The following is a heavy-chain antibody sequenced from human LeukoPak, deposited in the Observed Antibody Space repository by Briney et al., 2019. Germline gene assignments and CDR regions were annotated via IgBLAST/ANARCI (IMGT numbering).Heavy chain of an antibody. CDR1: GGSIGPYY. V-gene: IGHV4-4*07. CDR3: ARDPGLDY. Sequence: SETLSLTCIISGGSIGPYYWSWIRQAAGKGPEWIGRIYTTGTADYNPSLKGRVFLSVDTSKNQFSLKVTSVTAADTAVYYCARDPGLDYWGQGTLVTVSS. CDR2: IYTTGTA. J-gene: IGHJ4*02.